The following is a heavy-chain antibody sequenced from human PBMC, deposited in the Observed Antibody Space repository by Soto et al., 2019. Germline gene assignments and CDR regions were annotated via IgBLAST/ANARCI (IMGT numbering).Heavy chain of an antibody. CDR3: ARVPNHFPHRGAFDI. CDR2: INPNSGGT. V-gene: IGHV1-2*04. D-gene: IGHD3-10*01. J-gene: IGHJ3*02. Sequence: ASVKVSCKASGYNFTGYYMHWVRQAPGQGLEWMGWINPNSGGTNYAQKFQGWVTMTRDTSVSTAYMELSRQRTDDTAVYYCARVPNHFPHRGAFDIWGQGTMVTVSS. CDR1: GYNFTGYY.